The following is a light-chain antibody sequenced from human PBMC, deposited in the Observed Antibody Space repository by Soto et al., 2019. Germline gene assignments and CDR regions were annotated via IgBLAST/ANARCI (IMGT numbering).Light chain of an antibody. V-gene: IGKV3-11*01. CDR2: DAS. J-gene: IGKJ3*01. CDR3: QQRSSWPGT. Sequence: EIVLTQSPATLSLSPGERATLSCRASQSVSSYLAWYQQKPGQAPRLLIYDASSRATGIPARFSGSGSGTDFTLTISSLEPEDFAVYYCQQRSSWPGTFGPGTTVDIK. CDR1: QSVSSY.